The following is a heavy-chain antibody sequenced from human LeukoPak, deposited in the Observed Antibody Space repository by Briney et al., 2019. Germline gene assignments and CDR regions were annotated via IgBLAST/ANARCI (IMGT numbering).Heavy chain of an antibody. CDR3: ARGGQGDGYSADEAFDI. CDR2: TYYRSKWYN. CDR1: GDSISSNSS. J-gene: IGHJ3*02. Sequence: HSQTLSLTCAIFGDSISSNSSWNWIRQSPSSGLEWLGRTYYRSKWYNDYVVSVKSRVNINPDTSKNQFSLQLNSVTPEDTAVYYCARGGQGDGYSADEAFDIWGQGTMVTVS. V-gene: IGHV6-1*01. D-gene: IGHD5-18*01.